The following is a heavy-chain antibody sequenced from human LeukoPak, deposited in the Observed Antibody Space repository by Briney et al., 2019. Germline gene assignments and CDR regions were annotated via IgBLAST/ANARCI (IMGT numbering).Heavy chain of an antibody. CDR2: ISSSGNTI. V-gene: IGHV3-48*03. D-gene: IGHD2-2*01. Sequence: GGSPRLSCAASRFTFRNYEMNWVRQAPGKGLEWVSYISSSGNTINYADSVKGRFTISRDNAKNSLYLQMNSLRVEDTAIYYCARVMQIAAAAFDCWGQGTLVTVSS. CDR1: RFTFRNYE. J-gene: IGHJ4*02. CDR3: ARVMQIAAAAFDC.